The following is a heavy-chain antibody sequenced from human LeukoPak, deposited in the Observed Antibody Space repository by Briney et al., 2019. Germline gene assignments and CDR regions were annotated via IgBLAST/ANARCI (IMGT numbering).Heavy chain of an antibody. CDR1: GGTFSSYA. V-gene: IGHV1-69*13. J-gene: IGHJ6*04. CDR2: IIPIFGTA. CDR3: ARAERYCSGGSCVNMDV. D-gene: IGHD2-15*01. Sequence: SVKVSCKASGGTFSSYAISWVRQAPGQGLEWMGGIIPIFGTANYAQKFQGRVTITADESTSTAYMELSSLRSEDTAVYYCARAERYCSGGSCVNMDVWGKGTTVTISS.